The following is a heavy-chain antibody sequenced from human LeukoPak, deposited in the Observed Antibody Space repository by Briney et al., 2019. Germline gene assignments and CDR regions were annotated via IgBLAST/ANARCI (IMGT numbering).Heavy chain of an antibody. V-gene: IGHV3-21*01. CDR3: ARDRTPYSSGWYGDWWFDP. Sequence: GGSPRLSCAASGFTFSSYSMNWVRQAPGKGLEWVSSISSSSSYIYYADSVKGRFTISRDNAKNSLYLQMNSLRAEDTAVYYCARDRTPYSSGWYGDWWFDPWGQGTLVTVSS. D-gene: IGHD6-19*01. CDR1: GFTFSSYS. J-gene: IGHJ5*02. CDR2: ISSSSSYI.